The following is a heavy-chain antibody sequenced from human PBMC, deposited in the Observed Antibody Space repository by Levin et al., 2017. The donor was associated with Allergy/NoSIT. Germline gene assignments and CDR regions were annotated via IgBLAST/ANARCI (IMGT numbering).Heavy chain of an antibody. Sequence: QSGGSLRLSCAASGFTFSNSAMSWVRQAPGKGLEWVSGTSDSGGSTDYADSVKGRFTISRDNSKNMLYLQMNSLRAEDTAVYYCAKPVYGGNLGYWGQGTLVTVSS. CDR3: AKPVYGGNLGY. J-gene: IGHJ4*02. CDR1: GFTFSNSA. CDR2: TSDSGGST. D-gene: IGHD4-23*01. V-gene: IGHV3-23*01.